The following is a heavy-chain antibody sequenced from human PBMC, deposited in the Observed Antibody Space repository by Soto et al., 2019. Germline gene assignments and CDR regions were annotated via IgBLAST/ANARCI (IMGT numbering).Heavy chain of an antibody. V-gene: IGHV1-69*12. CDR2: IIPIFGTA. CDR1: GGTFSSYA. CDR3: ARHKAIRDWFGP. J-gene: IGHJ5*02. Sequence: QVQLVQSGAEVKKPGSSVKVSCKASGGTFSSYAISWVRQAPGQGLEWMGGIIPIFGTANYAQKFQGRVXIXAXXSTSTAYMELSSLRSEDTAVYYCARHKAIRDWFGPWGQGTPVTVS.